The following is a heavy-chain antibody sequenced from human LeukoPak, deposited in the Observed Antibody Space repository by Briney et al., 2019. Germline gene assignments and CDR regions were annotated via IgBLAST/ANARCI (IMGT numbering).Heavy chain of an antibody. CDR1: GFTFSSYW. Sequence: GGSLRLSCAASGFTFSSYWMSWVRQAPGKGLEWVANIKQDGSEKYYVDSVKGRFTISRDNAKNSLYLQMNSLRAEDTAVYYCASWDYYDSSGYELDYWGQGTLVTVSS. V-gene: IGHV3-7*01. D-gene: IGHD3-22*01. CDR3: ASWDYYDSSGYELDY. CDR2: IKQDGSEK. J-gene: IGHJ4*02.